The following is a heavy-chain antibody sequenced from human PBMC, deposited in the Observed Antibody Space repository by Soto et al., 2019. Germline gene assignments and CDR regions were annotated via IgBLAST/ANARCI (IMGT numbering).Heavy chain of an antibody. CDR3: ARVSRVVTASDY. V-gene: IGHV3-53*02. CDR1: GFTVSSNY. D-gene: IGHD2-21*02. CDR2: IYRGGRT. J-gene: IGHJ4*02. Sequence: EVQLVETGGGLIQPGGSLRLSCAASGFTVSSNYMSWVRQAPGKGLEWVSVIYRGGRTYYADSVKGRFTISSDNSKTTLYPKMTSLRAEDKDVDYCARVSRVVTASDYWGQGTLVTVSS.